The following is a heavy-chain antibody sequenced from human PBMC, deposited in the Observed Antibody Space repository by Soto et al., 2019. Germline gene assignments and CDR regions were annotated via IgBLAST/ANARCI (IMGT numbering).Heavy chain of an antibody. CDR2: IDNAGSSV. D-gene: IGHD1-26*01. CDR1: GFTFSSYW. V-gene: IGHV3-74*01. Sequence: EVQLVESGGGLVQPGGSLRLSCAASGFTFSSYWMHWVRQAPGKGLVWVSRIDNAGSSVRYADSVKGQFTISRDNAKNTLYLQMNSLRAEDTAVYYCTRVGGSVGGMDGWGQGTTVTVSS. CDR3: TRVGGSVGGMDG. J-gene: IGHJ6*02.